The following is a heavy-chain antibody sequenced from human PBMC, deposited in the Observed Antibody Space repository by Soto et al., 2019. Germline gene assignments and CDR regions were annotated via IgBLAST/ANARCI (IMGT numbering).Heavy chain of an antibody. Sequence: EVQLVESGGGLVKPGGSLRLSCAASGFTFSSYSMNWVRQAPGKGLEWVSSISSSRSYIKYADSVKGRFTISRDNAKNSLYLQMNSLRAEDTAVYYCARDQPGYSYGYGLGYWGQGTQVTVSS. CDR2: ISSSRSYI. CDR1: GFTFSSYS. CDR3: ARDQPGYSYGYGLGY. V-gene: IGHV3-21*01. D-gene: IGHD5-18*01. J-gene: IGHJ4*02.